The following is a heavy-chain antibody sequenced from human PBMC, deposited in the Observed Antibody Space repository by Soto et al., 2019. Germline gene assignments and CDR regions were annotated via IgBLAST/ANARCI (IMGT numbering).Heavy chain of an antibody. CDR1: GFTFRTYW. V-gene: IGHV3-7*04. J-gene: IGHJ3*01. Sequence: EVQLVGSGGGLVQPGGSLRLSCVASGFTFRTYWMTWVRQAPGKGLEWVANITQDGSEKYYVDSVRGRFAIYRDNAKDSLYLQMNSLRVEDTAVYYCARDGLYCTYANCRGDAYDVWDQGTMVTVSS. CDR2: ITQDGSEK. D-gene: IGHD2-8*01. CDR3: ARDGLYCTYANCRGDAYDV.